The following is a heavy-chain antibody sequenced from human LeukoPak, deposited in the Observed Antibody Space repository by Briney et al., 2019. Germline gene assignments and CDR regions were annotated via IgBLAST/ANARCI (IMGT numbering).Heavy chain of an antibody. CDR2: LSRSGGST. D-gene: IGHD3-10*01. J-gene: IGHJ4*02. CDR1: GFTFNSYG. CDR3: AKDFDRGITMVRSYPDY. V-gene: IGHV3-23*01. Sequence: PGGTLRLSCAASGFTFNSYGMSWVRHPPGKGLEWVTALSRSGGSTYYAESVKGRFTISRDNSKNTLYLQMNSLRAEDTAVYYCAKDFDRGITMVRSYPDYWGQGTLVTVSA.